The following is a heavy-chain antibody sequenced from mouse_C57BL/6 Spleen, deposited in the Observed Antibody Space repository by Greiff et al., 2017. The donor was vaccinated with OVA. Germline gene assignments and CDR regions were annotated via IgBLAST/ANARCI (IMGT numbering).Heavy chain of an antibody. Sequence: VQLQQPGAELVMPGASVKLSCKASGYTFTSYWMHWVKQRPGQGLEWIGEIDPSDSYTNYNQKFKGKSTLTVDKSSSTAYMQLSSLTSEDSAVYYCARGATMITKAMDYWGQGTSVTVSS. D-gene: IGHD2-4*01. CDR1: GYTFTSYW. J-gene: IGHJ4*01. CDR3: ARGATMITKAMDY. CDR2: IDPSDSYT. V-gene: IGHV1-69*01.